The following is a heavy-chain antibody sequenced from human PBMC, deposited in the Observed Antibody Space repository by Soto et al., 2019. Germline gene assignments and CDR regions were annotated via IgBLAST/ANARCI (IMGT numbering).Heavy chain of an antibody. J-gene: IGHJ6*02. CDR1: GYTFTSYD. CDR2: MTANSVNT. V-gene: IGHV1-8*01. Sequence: QVQLVQSGAEVKKPGASVKVSCKASGYTFTSYDINWVRQATGQGLEWMGWMTANSVNTGYAQKFQGRVTMTRNTSISKAYMELSSLRSEDPAVYYCARAASVVEQWLPLPDYCDCGMDVWGQGTTVTVSS. D-gene: IGHD6-19*01. CDR3: ARAASVVEQWLPLPDYCDCGMDV.